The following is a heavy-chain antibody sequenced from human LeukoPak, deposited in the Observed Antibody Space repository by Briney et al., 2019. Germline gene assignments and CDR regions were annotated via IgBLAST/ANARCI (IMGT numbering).Heavy chain of an antibody. Sequence: ASVKVSCKASSYTFSSYGISWVRQAPGQGLEWMGWINPNSGDTNSAQKFQGRVTMTRDTSISTAYMEVRRLRSDDTAVYFCARDHPRTSSASDYWGQGTLVTVSS. CDR1: SYTFSSYG. V-gene: IGHV1-2*02. CDR2: INPNSGDT. J-gene: IGHJ4*02. D-gene: IGHD1/OR15-1a*01. CDR3: ARDHPRTSSASDY.